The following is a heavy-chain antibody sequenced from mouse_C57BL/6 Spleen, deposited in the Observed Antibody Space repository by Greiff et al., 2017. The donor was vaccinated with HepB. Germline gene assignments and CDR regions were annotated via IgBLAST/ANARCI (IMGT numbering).Heavy chain of an antibody. CDR1: GYAFSSSW. CDR3: ARKGFHRGLAY. J-gene: IGHJ3*01. CDR2: IYPGDGDT. V-gene: IGHV1-82*01. Sequence: QVQLQQSGPELVKPGASVKISCKASGYAFSSSWMNWVKQRPGKGLEWIGRIYPGDGDTNYNGKFKGKATLTADKSSSTAYMQLSSLTSEDSAVYFCARKGFHRGLAYWGQGTLVTVSA.